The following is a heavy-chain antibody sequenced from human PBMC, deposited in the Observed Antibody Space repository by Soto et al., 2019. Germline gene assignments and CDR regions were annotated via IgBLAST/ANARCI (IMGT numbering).Heavy chain of an antibody. CDR3: ARVPTSGSSFLYYYYGMDV. Sequence: GESLKISCKGSGYSFTSYWIGWVRQMPGKGLEWMGIIYPGDSDTIYSPSFQGQVTISTDKSIRTAHPQWRSPTAPDTATNYRARVPTSGSSFLYYYYGMDVGGQGTRVTVSS. CDR2: IYPGDSDT. CDR1: GYSFTSYW. D-gene: IGHD1-26*01. J-gene: IGHJ6*02. V-gene: IGHV5-51*01.